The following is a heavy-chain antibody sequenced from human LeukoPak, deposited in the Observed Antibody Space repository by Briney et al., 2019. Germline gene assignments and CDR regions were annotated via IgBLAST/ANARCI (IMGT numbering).Heavy chain of an antibody. Sequence: PGGSLRLSCAASGFTFSCYAMSWVRQAPGKGLEWVSAISGSGGSTYYADSVKGRFTISRDNSKNTLYLQMNSLRAEDMAVYYCASLILAAAGTDFDYWGQGTLVTVSS. CDR1: GFTFSCYA. V-gene: IGHV3-23*01. CDR2: ISGSGGST. J-gene: IGHJ4*02. CDR3: ASLILAAAGTDFDY. D-gene: IGHD6-13*01.